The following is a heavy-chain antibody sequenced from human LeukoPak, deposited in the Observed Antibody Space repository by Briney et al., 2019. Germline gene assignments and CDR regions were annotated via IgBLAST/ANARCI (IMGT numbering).Heavy chain of an antibody. J-gene: IGHJ4*02. CDR3: ARDSGHYGDYVPFDQ. D-gene: IGHD4-17*01. CDR2: INADTGKP. V-gene: IGHV7-4-1*02. Sequence: ASVKVSCKASGYTFNTHSITWVRQAPGQGLEWLGWINADTGKPTYAQDFTGRFVFSLDKSVSTTYLQISSLKAEDTAVYYCARDSGHYGDYVPFDQWGQGTLVTVSS. CDR1: GYTFNTHS.